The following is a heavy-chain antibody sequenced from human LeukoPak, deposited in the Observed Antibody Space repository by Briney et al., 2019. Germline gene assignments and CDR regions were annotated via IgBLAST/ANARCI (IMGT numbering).Heavy chain of an antibody. CDR1: GFTLSSYG. V-gene: IGHV3-30*02. CDR3: AKAPVRGVISHLDY. J-gene: IGHJ4*02. Sequence: GGSLRLSCAASGFTLSSYGVHWVRQAPGKGLEWVAFIRYDGSNKYYADSVKGRFTISRDNSENTLWLQMTSLRAEDTAVYYCAKAPVRGVISHLDYWGQGTLVTVSS. CDR2: IRYDGSNK. D-gene: IGHD3-10*01.